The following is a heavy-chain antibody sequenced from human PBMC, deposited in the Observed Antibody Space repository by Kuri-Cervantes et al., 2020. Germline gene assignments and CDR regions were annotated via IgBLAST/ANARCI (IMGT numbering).Heavy chain of an antibody. CDR2: INCNGDST. V-gene: IGHV3-20*01. CDR1: GFTFDDYG. D-gene: IGHD6-13*01. J-gene: IGHJ4*02. CDR3: ARAGLGIATAGPLGD. Sequence: LSLTCAVSGFTFDDYGISWVRQAPGQGLHWVSVINCNGDSTGYADSVKGRFTISRDNAKNSLYLQMNSLRAEDTAVYHCARAGLGIATAGPLGDWGQGTLVTVSS.